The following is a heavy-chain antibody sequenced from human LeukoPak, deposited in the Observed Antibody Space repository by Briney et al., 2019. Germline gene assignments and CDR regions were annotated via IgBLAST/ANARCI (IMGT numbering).Heavy chain of an antibody. CDR2: IRYDGSNK. Sequence: PGGSLRLSCAASGFTFSSYGMHWVRQAPGKGLEWVAFIRYDGSNKYYADSVKGRFTISRDNSKNTLYLQMNSLRAEDTAVYYCAKEIEDIVVGPAAVQHWGQGTLVTVSS. CDR1: GFTFSSYG. J-gene: IGHJ1*01. CDR3: AKEIEDIVVGPAAVQH. D-gene: IGHD2-2*01. V-gene: IGHV3-30*02.